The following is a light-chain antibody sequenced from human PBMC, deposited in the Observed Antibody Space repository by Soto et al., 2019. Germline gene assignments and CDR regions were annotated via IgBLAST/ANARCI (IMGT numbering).Light chain of an antibody. CDR1: QNIRVY. CDR3: QQTYSYPRT. J-gene: IGKJ1*01. V-gene: IGKV1-39*01. CDR2: AAS. Sequence: DTQMTQSPSSLSASVGDRVTITCRASQNIRVYLNWYQQKPGKAPKLLIYAASSLQSGVPSRISGSGSGTHFTLTISSLQSEDLATYYCQQTYSYPRTFGQGTKLEIK.